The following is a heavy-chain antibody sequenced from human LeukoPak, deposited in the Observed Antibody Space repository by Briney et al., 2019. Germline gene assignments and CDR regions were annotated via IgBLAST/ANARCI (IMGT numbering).Heavy chain of an antibody. Sequence: GASVKVSCKASGYTFTSYGISWVRQAPGQGLEWMGWISAYNGNTNYAQKLQGRVTMTTDTSTSTAYMELRSLRSDDTAVYYCAGGYRPRPGDSSKYYFDYWGQGTLVTVSS. CDR2: ISAYNGNT. J-gene: IGHJ4*02. D-gene: IGHD6-13*01. CDR1: GYTFTSYG. CDR3: AGGYRPRPGDSSKYYFDY. V-gene: IGHV1-18*01.